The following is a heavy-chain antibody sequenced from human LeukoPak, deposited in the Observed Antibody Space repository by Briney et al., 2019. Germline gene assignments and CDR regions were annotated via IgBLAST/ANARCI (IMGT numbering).Heavy chain of an antibody. CDR2: IYYSGTT. CDR1: GATINTYY. J-gene: IGHJ4*02. V-gene: IGHV4-59*01. Sequence: SETLYLTCTVSGATINTYYWSWNRQPPGKGLERIGYIYYSGTTSYNPSLKTRVTISIDTSKNQFSLKLSSVTAADTAVYYCARVLRPMASQYYFDYWGQGTLVTVSS. D-gene: IGHD3-10*01. CDR3: ARVLRPMASQYYFDY.